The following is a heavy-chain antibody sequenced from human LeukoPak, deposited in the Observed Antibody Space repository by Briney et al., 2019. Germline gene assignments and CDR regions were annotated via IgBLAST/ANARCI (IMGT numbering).Heavy chain of an antibody. CDR2: INYSGST. D-gene: IGHD1-1*01. CDR3: ARLNGGY. CDR1: GGSISNYY. J-gene: IGHJ4*02. V-gene: IGHV4-59*08. Sequence: SETLSLTCTVSGGSISNYYWSWIRQPPGRGLERIGYINYSGSTNYNPSLKNRVTISVDTSKNQFSLKVTSVTAADTAVYYCARLNGGYWGQGTLVIVSS.